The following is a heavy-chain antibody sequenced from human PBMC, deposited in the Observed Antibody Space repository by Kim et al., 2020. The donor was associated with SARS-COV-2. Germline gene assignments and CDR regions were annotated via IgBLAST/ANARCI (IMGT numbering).Heavy chain of an antibody. V-gene: IGHV1-24*01. CDR1: GYSLRHLS. Sequence: ASVKVSCKLSGYSLRHLSIQWVRQAPGKGLEWMGGFDPEEGATIYAQKFQGRVTVNEDTSIDTAYMELNSFTSEETAFYYCASESPSIAGETPYGYAAFDVWGQGTLVTVSS. J-gene: IGHJ3*01. CDR2: FDPEEGAT. D-gene: IGHD5-18*01. CDR3: ASESPSIAGETPYGYAAFDV.